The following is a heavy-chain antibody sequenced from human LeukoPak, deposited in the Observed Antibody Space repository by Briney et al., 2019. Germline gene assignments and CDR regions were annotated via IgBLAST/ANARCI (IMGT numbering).Heavy chain of an antibody. Sequence: PSETLSLTCTVSGGSISSCYWSWIRQPPGKGREWIGYIYYSGSTNYNPSLKSRVTISVDTSKNQFSLKLSSVTAADTAVYYCARDLMVRGHLNMDVWGKGTTVTISS. CDR2: IYYSGST. CDR1: GGSISSCY. J-gene: IGHJ6*03. CDR3: ARDLMVRGHLNMDV. D-gene: IGHD3-10*01. V-gene: IGHV4-59*01.